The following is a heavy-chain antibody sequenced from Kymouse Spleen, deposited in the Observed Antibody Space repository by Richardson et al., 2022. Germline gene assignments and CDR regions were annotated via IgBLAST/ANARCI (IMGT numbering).Heavy chain of an antibody. D-gene: IGHD6-19*01. CDR1: GFTFSSYG. J-gene: IGHJ5*02. V-gene: IGHV3-33*01. CDR3: ARGVAVAGTGNWFDP. Sequence: QVQLVESGGGVVQPGRSLRLSCAASGFTFSSYGMHWVRQAPGKGLEWVAVIWYDGSNKYYADSVKGRFTISRDNSKNTLYLQMNSLRAEDTAVYYCARGVAVAGTGNWFDPWGQGTLVTVSS. CDR2: IWYDGSNK.